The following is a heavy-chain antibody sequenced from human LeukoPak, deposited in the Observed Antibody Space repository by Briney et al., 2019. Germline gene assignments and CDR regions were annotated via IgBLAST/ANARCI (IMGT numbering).Heavy chain of an antibody. CDR1: GFTFSSYW. CDR3: AREIVSAVAGNFDY. J-gene: IGHJ4*02. D-gene: IGHD6-19*01. Sequence: GGSLRLSCATSGFTFSSYWMHWVRQAPGKGLEWVSYISSSGSTRTYADSVKGRFTISRDNAKNSLYLEMNSLRAEDTAVYYCAREIVSAVAGNFDYWGQGTLVTVSS. V-gene: IGHV3-48*04. CDR2: ISSSGSTR.